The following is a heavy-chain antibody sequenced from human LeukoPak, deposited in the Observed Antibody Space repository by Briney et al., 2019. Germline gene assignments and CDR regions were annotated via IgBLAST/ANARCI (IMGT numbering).Heavy chain of an antibody. CDR1: GGSISSYY. J-gene: IGHJ5*02. Sequence: SETLSLTCTVSGGSISSYYWSWIRQPAGKGLEWIGRIYTSGSTNYNPSLKSRVTMSVDTSKNQFSLKLNSVTAADTAVYHCARHDFWSGYMANNWFDPWGQGTLVTVSS. CDR3: ARHDFWSGYMANNWFDP. D-gene: IGHD3-3*01. V-gene: IGHV4-4*07. CDR2: IYTSGST.